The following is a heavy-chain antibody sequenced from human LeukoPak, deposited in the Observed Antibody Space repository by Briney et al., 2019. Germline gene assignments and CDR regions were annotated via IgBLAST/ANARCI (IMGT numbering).Heavy chain of an antibody. Sequence: PSETLSLTCTVSGGAISDYYWSWIRQPPGKGLEWIGYISSTGSTNRNPSLKSRVTLSSDTSKNQFSLKLNSVTAADTAVYYCAKEDKAVAGYYFDYWGQGTLVTVSS. CDR2: ISSTGST. D-gene: IGHD6-19*01. CDR3: AKEDKAVAGYYFDY. V-gene: IGHV4-59*01. J-gene: IGHJ4*02. CDR1: GGAISDYY.